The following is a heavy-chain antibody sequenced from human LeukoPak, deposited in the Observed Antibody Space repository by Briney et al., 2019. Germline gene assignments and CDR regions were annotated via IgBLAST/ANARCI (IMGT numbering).Heavy chain of an antibody. CDR1: AFTFSNYW. CDR2: IKEDGSEI. CDR3: ARDRGYSTFDY. Sequence: GGSLRLSCAASAFTFSNYWMSWVRQAPGKGREWVANIKEDGSEINYVDSVMGRFTISRDNAKNSLYLQMNSLRVDDTAVYYCARDRGYSTFDYWGQGTLVTVSS. V-gene: IGHV3-7*01. J-gene: IGHJ4*02. D-gene: IGHD4-23*01.